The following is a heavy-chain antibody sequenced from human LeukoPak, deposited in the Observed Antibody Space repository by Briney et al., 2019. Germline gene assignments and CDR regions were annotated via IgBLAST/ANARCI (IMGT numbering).Heavy chain of an antibody. CDR2: ISSSGSTI. CDR3: AREDYSYGFGY. V-gene: IGHV3-48*03. Sequence: GGCLILSCPASGFTFSSYEIDWVRQAPGNGLGWVSYISSSGSTIYYADSVKGRFTISRDKAKNSLYLQMNSLRAEDTAVYYCAREDYSYGFGYWGQGTLVTVSS. CDR1: GFTFSSYE. J-gene: IGHJ4*02. D-gene: IGHD5-18*01.